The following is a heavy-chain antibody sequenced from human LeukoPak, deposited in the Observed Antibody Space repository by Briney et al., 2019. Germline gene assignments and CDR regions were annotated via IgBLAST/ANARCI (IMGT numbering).Heavy chain of an antibody. J-gene: IGHJ4*02. V-gene: IGHV3-23*01. Sequence: GGSLRLSCAASGFTFSSYAMSWVRQAPGKGLEWVSAISGSGGSTYYADSVKGRFTTSRDNSKNTLYLQMNSLRAEDTAVYYCAKAAYCGGDCYSVLYYFDYWGQGTLVTVSS. CDR3: AKAAYCGGDCYSVLYYFDY. CDR1: GFTFSSYA. D-gene: IGHD2-21*02. CDR2: ISGSGGST.